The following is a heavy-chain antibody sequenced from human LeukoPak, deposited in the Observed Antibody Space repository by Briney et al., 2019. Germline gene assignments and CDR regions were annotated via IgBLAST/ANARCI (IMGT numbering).Heavy chain of an antibody. V-gene: IGHV4-34*01. D-gene: IGHD3-3*01. CDR3: ARSKVGWLLQD. CDR1: GGSFSGYY. Sequence: SETLSLTCAVYGGSFSGYYWSWLRQPPGKGLECIGEINHSGSTKYNPSLKSRVTISVDTSKNQFSLKLTSMTAADTAVYYCARSKVGWLLQDWGQGTLVTVSS. J-gene: IGHJ4*02. CDR2: INHSGST.